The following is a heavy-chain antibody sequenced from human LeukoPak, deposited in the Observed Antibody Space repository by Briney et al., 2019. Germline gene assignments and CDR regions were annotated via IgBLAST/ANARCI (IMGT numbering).Heavy chain of an antibody. CDR1: GYTFTGYY. CDR3: ARDAHYYDSSED. V-gene: IGHV1-2*02. CDR2: INPNSGGT. Sequence: VASVKVSCKASGYTFTGYYMHWVRQAPGQGLEWMGWINPNSGGTSYAQKFQGRVTMTRDTSISTAYMVLSSLRSDDTAMYYCARDAHYYDSSEDWGQGTLVTVSS. J-gene: IGHJ4*02. D-gene: IGHD3-22*01.